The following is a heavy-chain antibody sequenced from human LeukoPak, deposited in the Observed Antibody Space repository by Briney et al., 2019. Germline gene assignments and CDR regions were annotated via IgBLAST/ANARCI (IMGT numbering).Heavy chain of an antibody. J-gene: IGHJ4*02. D-gene: IGHD6-19*01. V-gene: IGHV1-2*02. CDR3: ARDQGSSGWSDFDS. CDR2: INPDSGDT. CDR1: GYTFSGYY. Sequence: GASVKVSCKASGYTFSGYYMHWVRQAPGQGLEWMGWINPDSGDTKYAQKFQGRVTMTRDTSINTAFMELSSLIFDDTAVYYCARDQGSSGWSDFDSWGQGTLVTVSS.